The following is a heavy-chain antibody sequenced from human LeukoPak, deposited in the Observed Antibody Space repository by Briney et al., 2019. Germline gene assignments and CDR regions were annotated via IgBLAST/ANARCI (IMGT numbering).Heavy chain of an antibody. Sequence: PSETLSLTCTVSGGSISSSSYYWGWIRQPPGKGLEWIGIIYHSGSNHYNPSLKSRVSISVDTSKNQFSLILTSVTAADTAVYYCARVDIVATIHFDYWGQGTLVTVSS. CDR2: IYHSGSN. CDR1: GGSISSSSYY. D-gene: IGHD5-12*01. J-gene: IGHJ4*02. V-gene: IGHV4-39*07. CDR3: ARVDIVATIHFDY.